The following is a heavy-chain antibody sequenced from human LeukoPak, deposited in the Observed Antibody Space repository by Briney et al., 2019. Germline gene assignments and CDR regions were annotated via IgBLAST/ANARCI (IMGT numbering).Heavy chain of an antibody. J-gene: IGHJ4*02. CDR3: ARQGSSGWSHFDH. CDR2: VYYSGRT. V-gene: IGHV4-39*01. CDR1: GDSVNSFYY. Sequence: KPSEALSLTCTVSGDSVNSFYYWGWIRQPPGKGLEWIASVYYSGRTYTNPSLKSRVTISVDMSKNHFSLKLDSVTAADTAVYYCARQGSSGWSHFDHWGQGTLVTVSS. D-gene: IGHD6-19*01.